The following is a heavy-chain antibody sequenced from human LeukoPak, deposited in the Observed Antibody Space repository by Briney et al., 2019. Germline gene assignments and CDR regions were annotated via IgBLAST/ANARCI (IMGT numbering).Heavy chain of an antibody. CDR2: INHSGST. CDR3: ARDVCSGGTCYLDY. V-gene: IGHV4-34*01. Sequence: SETLSLTCAVYGGSFSGYYWSWIRQPPGKGLEWIAEINHSGSTNYNPSLKSRVTISVDTSKNQFSLKLSSVTAADTAVYYCARDVCSGGTCYLDYWGRGTLVSVSS. CDR1: GGSFSGYY. J-gene: IGHJ4*02. D-gene: IGHD2-15*01.